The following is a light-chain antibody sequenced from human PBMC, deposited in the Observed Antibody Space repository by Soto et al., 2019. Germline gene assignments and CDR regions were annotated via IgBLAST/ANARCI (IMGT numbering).Light chain of an antibody. CDR1: QSVSSY. Sequence: EILLTQSPATLSLSPGERATPSCRASQSVSSYLAWYQQKPGQAPRLLIYDASNGATGIPARFSGSGSGTDFTLTISSLESEDFAVYYCQQRSNWPPWTFGQGTKVDIK. CDR2: DAS. J-gene: IGKJ1*01. CDR3: QQRSNWPPWT. V-gene: IGKV3-11*01.